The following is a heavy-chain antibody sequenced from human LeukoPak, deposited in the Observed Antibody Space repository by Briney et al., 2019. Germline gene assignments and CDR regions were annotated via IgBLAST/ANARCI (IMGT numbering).Heavy chain of an antibody. CDR3: ARRSSLGELSFWDAFDI. V-gene: IGHV4-39*01. Sequence: SETLSLTCTVSGGSISSSSYYWGWIRQPPGKGLEWIGSIYYSGGTYYNPSLKSRVTISVDTSKNQFSLKLSSVTAADTAVYYCARRSSLGELSFWDAFDIWGQGTMVTVSS. J-gene: IGHJ3*02. D-gene: IGHD3-16*02. CDR1: GGSISSSSYY. CDR2: IYYSGGT.